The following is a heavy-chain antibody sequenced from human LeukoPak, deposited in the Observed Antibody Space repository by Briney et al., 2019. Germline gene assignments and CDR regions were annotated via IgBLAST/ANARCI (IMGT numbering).Heavy chain of an antibody. Sequence: SETLSLTCTVSGGSISSNYWSWIRQPPGKGLEWIGYIYYSGSTNYNPSLKSRVTISVDTSKNQFSLKLSSVTAADTAVYYCARETNLRGYSYGYLDYWGQGTLVTVSS. J-gene: IGHJ4*02. CDR1: GGSISSNY. D-gene: IGHD5-18*01. CDR3: ARETNLRGYSYGYLDY. CDR2: IYYSGST. V-gene: IGHV4-59*01.